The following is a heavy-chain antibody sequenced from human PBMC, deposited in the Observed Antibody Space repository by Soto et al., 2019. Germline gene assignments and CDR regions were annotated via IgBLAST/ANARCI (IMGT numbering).Heavy chain of an antibody. CDR2: INHSGST. V-gene: IGHV4-34*01. CDR3: ARAEERVLTIYYYYYMDV. D-gene: IGHD6-13*01. J-gene: IGHJ6*03. Sequence: PSETLSLTCAVYGGSFSGYYWSWIRQPPGKGLEWIGEINHSGSTNYNPSLKSRVTISVDTSKNQFSLKLSSVTAADTAVYYCARAEERVLTIYYYYYMDVWGKGTTVTVSS. CDR1: GGSFSGYY.